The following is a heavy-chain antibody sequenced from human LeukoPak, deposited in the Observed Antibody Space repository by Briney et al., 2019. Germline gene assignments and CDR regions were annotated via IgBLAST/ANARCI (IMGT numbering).Heavy chain of an antibody. CDR3: ARDLGITGPPNYAFDI. CDR2: ISAYNGNT. CDR1: GYTFTSYG. J-gene: IGHJ3*02. D-gene: IGHD1-20*01. Sequence: ASVKVSCKASGYTFTSYGISWVRQAPGQGLEWMGWISAYNGNTNYAQKLQGRVTMTTDTSTSTAYMELRSLRSDDTAVYYCARDLGITGPPNYAFDIWGQGTMVTVSS. V-gene: IGHV1-18*01.